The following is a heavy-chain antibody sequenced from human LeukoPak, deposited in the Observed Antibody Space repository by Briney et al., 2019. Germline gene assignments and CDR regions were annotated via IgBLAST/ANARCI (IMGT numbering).Heavy chain of an antibody. V-gene: IGHV4-59*01. D-gene: IGHD5-18*01. CDR2: IYYSGST. CDR3: ATRGRGYSYGWY. CDR1: GGSISSYY. J-gene: IGHJ4*02. Sequence: SETLSLTCTVSGGSISSYYWSWIRQPPGKGLEWIGYIYYSGSTNYSPSFKSRVTISVDTSQNQFSLKLSSVTAADTAVYYCATRGRGYSYGWYWGQGTLVTVSS.